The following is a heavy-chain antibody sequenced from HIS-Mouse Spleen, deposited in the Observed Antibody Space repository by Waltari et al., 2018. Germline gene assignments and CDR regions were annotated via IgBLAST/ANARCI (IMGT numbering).Heavy chain of an antibody. CDR2: INPNRGGT. CDR3: ARETRRAFDI. V-gene: IGHV1-2*02. J-gene: IGHJ3*02. Sequence: QVQLVQSGAEVKKPGASVKVSCKASGDTFTGYYMHWGRQAPGQGLDWKGGINPNRGGTTQAQNLQGMVTMTRDTSSRPAYMELSRLRSDDTAVYYCARETRRAFDIWGQGTMVTVSS. CDR1: GDTFTGYY.